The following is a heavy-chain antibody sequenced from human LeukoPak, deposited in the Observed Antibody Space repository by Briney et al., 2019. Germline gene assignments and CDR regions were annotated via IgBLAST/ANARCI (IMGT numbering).Heavy chain of an antibody. Sequence: PSETLSLTCSVSGDSITSNPYSWAWIRQSPGKGLEWIGSIYYSGSTYYNPSLKSRVTISVDTSKNQFSLKLSSVTAADTAVYYCARETTSTSFDYWGQGTLVTVSS. CDR1: GDSITSNPYS. CDR2: IYYSGST. CDR3: ARETTSTSFDY. J-gene: IGHJ4*02. D-gene: IGHD2-2*01. V-gene: IGHV4-39*07.